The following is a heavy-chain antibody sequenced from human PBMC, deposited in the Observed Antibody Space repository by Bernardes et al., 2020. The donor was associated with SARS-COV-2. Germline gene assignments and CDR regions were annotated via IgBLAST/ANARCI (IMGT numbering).Heavy chain of an antibody. J-gene: IGHJ4*02. V-gene: IGHV3-21*06. CDR2: ISTSSSYI. Sequence: GGSLRLSCAASGFTFSSYTMNWVLQAPVKGLEWISSISTSSSYISYSDSVRGRFTISRDNAKNSVSLQMNSLRAEDTAFYYCARIDFSNLYYFDYWGQGTPVTVSS. CDR1: GFTFSSYT. CDR3: ARIDFSNLYYFDY. D-gene: IGHD4-4*01.